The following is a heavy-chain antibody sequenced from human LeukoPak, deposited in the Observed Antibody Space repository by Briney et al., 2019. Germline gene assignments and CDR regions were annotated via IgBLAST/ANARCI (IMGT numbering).Heavy chain of an antibody. Sequence: GGSLRLSCVASGXTFDDYTVHWIRQAPGKGLEWVSLISWDATTTYYADSVKGRFTISRDNSKNSLYLQMDSLRTEDTAFYYCSKGHYDVLTGYLFDYWGQGTLVTVSP. CDR1: GXTFDDYT. D-gene: IGHD3-9*01. V-gene: IGHV3-43*01. J-gene: IGHJ4*02. CDR3: SKGHYDVLTGYLFDY. CDR2: ISWDATTT.